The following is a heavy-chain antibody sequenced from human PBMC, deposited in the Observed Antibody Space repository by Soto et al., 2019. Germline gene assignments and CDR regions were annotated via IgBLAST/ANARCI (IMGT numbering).Heavy chain of an antibody. V-gene: IGHV3-21*01. Sequence: EVQLVESGGGLVKPGGSLRLSCAAYGFTFSSYSMNWVRQAPGKGLEWVSSISSSSSYIYYADSVKGRFTISRDNAKNSLYLQMNSLRAEDTAVYYCARVERAYCGGDCYDYWGQGTLVTVSS. J-gene: IGHJ4*02. CDR1: GFTFSSYS. D-gene: IGHD2-21*01. CDR2: ISSSSSYI. CDR3: ARVERAYCGGDCYDY.